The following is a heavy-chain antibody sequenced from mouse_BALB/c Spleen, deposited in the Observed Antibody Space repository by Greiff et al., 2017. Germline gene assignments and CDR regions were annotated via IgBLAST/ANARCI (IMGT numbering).Heavy chain of an antibody. CDR3: ARDGNAFAY. V-gene: IGHV3-6*02. Sequence: EVQLQESGPGLVKPSQSLSLTCSVTGYSITSGYYWNWIRQFPGNKLEWMGYISYDGSNNYNPSLKNRISITRDTSKNQFFLKLNSVTTEHTATYYCARDGNAFAYWGQGTLVTVSA. J-gene: IGHJ3*01. CDR1: GYSITSGYY. D-gene: IGHD2-1*01. CDR2: ISYDGSN.